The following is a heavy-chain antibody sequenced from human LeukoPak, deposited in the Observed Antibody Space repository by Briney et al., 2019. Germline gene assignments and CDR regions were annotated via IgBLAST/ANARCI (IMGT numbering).Heavy chain of an antibody. Sequence: GGSLRLSCAASKFSFDKYAMHWVRQPPGKGLEWVSGISWNSGSIDYADSVRGRFTISRDNAKNSLYLQMNSLRAEDTAVYYCARDLYRIVVVPHYFDYWGQGTLVTVSS. V-gene: IGHV3-9*01. CDR1: KFSFDKYA. CDR2: ISWNSGSI. CDR3: ARDLYRIVVVPHYFDY. D-gene: IGHD3-22*01. J-gene: IGHJ4*02.